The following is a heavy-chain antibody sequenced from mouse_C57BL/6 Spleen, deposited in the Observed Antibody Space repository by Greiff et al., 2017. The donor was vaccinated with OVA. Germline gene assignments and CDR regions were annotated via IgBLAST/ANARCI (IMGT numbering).Heavy chain of an antibody. Sequence: QVQLQQPGAELVKPGASVKLSCKASGYTFTSYWMPWVKQRPGQGLEWIGMIHPNSGSTNYNEKFKSKATLTVDKSSSTAYMQLSSLTSEDSAVYYCARYDYEDFFDYWGQGTTLTVSS. CDR1: GYTFTSYW. CDR2: IHPNSGST. D-gene: IGHD2-4*01. J-gene: IGHJ2*01. V-gene: IGHV1-64*01. CDR3: ARYDYEDFFDY.